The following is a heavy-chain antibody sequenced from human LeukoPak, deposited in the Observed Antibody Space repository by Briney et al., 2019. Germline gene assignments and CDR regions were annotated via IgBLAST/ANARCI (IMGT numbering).Heavy chain of an antibody. CDR1: GFTFSSYW. CDR2: IKQDGSEK. J-gene: IGHJ4*02. D-gene: IGHD3-16*02. Sequence: GGSLRLSCAASGFTFSSYWMSWVRQAPGKGLEWVANIKQDGSEKYYVDSVKGRFTISRDNAKNSLYLQMNSLRAEDTAVYYCARGRGGSYRNFDYWGQGTLVTVSS. V-gene: IGHV3-7*01. CDR3: ARGRGGSYRNFDY.